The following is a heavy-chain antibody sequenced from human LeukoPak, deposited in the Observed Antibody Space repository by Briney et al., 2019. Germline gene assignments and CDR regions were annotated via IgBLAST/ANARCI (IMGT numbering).Heavy chain of an antibody. V-gene: IGHV4-34*01. CDR3: ARGRRYYDTPGGFDI. CDR2: INHSGST. Sequence: PSETLSLTCAVYGGSFSGYYWSWIRQPPGKGLEWIGEINHSGSTNYNPSLKSRVTISVDTSKNQFSLELSSVTAADTAVYYCARGRRYYDTPGGFDIWGQGTMVTVSS. CDR1: GGSFSGYY. J-gene: IGHJ3*02. D-gene: IGHD3-22*01.